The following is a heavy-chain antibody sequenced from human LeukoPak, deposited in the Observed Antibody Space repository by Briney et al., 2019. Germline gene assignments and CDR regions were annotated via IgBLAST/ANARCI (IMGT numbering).Heavy chain of an antibody. Sequence: GGSLRLSCAASGFTFSSYVMSWVRQAPGKGLEWVANIKEDGSEKYYVDSVKGRFTISRDNAKNSLYLQMNSLTVEDTAVYYCARGGHYFFDNWGQGTLVTVSS. CDR2: IKEDGSEK. CDR1: GFTFSSYV. V-gene: IGHV3-7*01. CDR3: ARGGHYFFDN. J-gene: IGHJ4*02.